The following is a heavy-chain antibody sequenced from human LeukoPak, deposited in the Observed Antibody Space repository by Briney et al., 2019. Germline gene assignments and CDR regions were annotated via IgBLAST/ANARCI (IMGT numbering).Heavy chain of an antibody. V-gene: IGHV3-33*01. Sequence: GGSLRLSCAASGFTFSSYGMHWVRQAPGKGLEWVAVIWYDGSNKYYADSVKGRFTISRDNSKNTLYLQMNSLRAEDTAVYYCARDGSDTMYNWFDPWGQGTLVTVSS. CDR3: ARDGSDTMYNWFDP. CDR1: GFTFSSYG. CDR2: IWYDGSNK. J-gene: IGHJ5*02.